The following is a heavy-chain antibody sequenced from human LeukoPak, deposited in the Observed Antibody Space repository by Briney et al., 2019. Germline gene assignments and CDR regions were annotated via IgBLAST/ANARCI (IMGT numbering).Heavy chain of an antibody. D-gene: IGHD1-26*01. Sequence: GGSLRLFCAASGFTFSSYAMSWVRQAPGKGLEWVSAISGSGGSTYYADSVKGRFTISRDNSKNTLYLQMNSLRAEDTAVYYCAKGRASGSYYLVFDYWGQGTLVTVSS. CDR2: ISGSGGST. J-gene: IGHJ4*02. CDR3: AKGRASGSYYLVFDY. V-gene: IGHV3-23*01. CDR1: GFTFSSYA.